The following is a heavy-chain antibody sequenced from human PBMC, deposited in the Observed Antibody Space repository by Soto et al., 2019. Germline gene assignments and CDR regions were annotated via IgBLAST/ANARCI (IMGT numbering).Heavy chain of an antibody. D-gene: IGHD6-13*01. CDR1: GGTFSSYA. Sequence: QVQLVQSGAEVKKPGSSVKVSCKASGGTFSSYAISWVRQAPGQGLEWMGGIIPIFGTANYAQKFQGRVTITADEYTSTAYMELSSLRSEDTAVYYCARDRGIAAAGTFQHWGQGTLVTVSS. CDR2: IIPIFGTA. CDR3: ARDRGIAAAGTFQH. J-gene: IGHJ1*01. V-gene: IGHV1-69*12.